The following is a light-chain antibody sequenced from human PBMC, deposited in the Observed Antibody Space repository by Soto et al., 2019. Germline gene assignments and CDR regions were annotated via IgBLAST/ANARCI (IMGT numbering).Light chain of an antibody. CDR3: QHYNSPPT. J-gene: IGKJ1*01. CDR2: DAS. V-gene: IGKV1-5*01. CDR1: QSINSW. Sequence: DIQMTQSPATLSASVGDRVTISCRASQSINSWLAWYQRKPGEAPKVLIYDASNLDSGVPARFSGSRSGTEFTLTISSLQPDDFATFYCQHYNSPPTFGQGTKVEIK.